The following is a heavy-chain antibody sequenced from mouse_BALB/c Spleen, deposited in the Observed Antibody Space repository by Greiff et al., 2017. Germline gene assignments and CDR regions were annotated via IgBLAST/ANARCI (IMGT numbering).Heavy chain of an antibody. Sequence: EVQLVESGGGLVKPGGSLKLSCAASGFTFSSYTMSWVRQTPEKRLEWVATISSGGSYTYYPDSVKGRFTISRDNAKNTLYLQMSSLKSEDTAMYYCTRAGERGTYAMDYWGQGTSVTVSS. D-gene: IGHD2-14*01. CDR3: TRAGERGTYAMDY. J-gene: IGHJ4*01. CDR2: ISSGGSYT. CDR1: GFTFSSYT. V-gene: IGHV5-6-4*01.